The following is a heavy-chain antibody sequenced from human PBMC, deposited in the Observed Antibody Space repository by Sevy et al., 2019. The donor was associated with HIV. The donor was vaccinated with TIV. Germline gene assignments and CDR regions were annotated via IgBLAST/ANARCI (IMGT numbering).Heavy chain of an antibody. J-gene: IGHJ6*02. CDR1: GFTFSSYS. Sequence: GGSLRLSCAASGFTFSSYSMNWVRQAPGKGLEWVSYISSSSSTILNADSVKGRFTISRDNAKNSLFLQMNSLRAEDAAFYYCARAGGDTAYAMDVWGQGTTVTVSS. CDR2: ISSSSSTI. CDR3: ARAGGDTAYAMDV. V-gene: IGHV3-48*01. D-gene: IGHD2-21*01.